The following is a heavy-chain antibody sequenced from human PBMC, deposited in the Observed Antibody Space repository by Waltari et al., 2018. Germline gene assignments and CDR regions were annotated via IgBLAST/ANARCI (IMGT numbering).Heavy chain of an antibody. Sequence: EVQLVESGGGLVQPGGSLRLSCAASGFTFSVYNMNWVRQAPGVGLEWISYIISSSNTIYYADSVKGRFSISRDNAQNSLYLQMNSLRVEDTAVYFCASRSSGPTGPAINFDYWGQGTLVTVSS. CDR3: ASRSSGPTGPAINFDY. D-gene: IGHD3-22*01. CDR2: IISSSNTI. CDR1: GFTFSVYN. V-gene: IGHV3-48*01. J-gene: IGHJ4*02.